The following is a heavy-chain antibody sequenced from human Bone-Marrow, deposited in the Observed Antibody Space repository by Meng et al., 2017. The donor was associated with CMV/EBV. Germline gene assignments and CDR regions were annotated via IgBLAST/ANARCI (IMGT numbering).Heavy chain of an antibody. CDR1: GGSVSSGSYY. V-gene: IGHV4-61*01. D-gene: IGHD1-26*01. CDR3: ARAQWEPLQGWFDP. Sequence: SETLSLTCTVSGGSVSSGSYYWSWIRQPPGKGLEWIGYIYYSGSTNYNPSLKSRVTISVDTSKNQFSLKLSSVTAADTAVYYCARAQWEPLQGWFDPWGQGTLVTVSS. J-gene: IGHJ5*02. CDR2: IYYSGST.